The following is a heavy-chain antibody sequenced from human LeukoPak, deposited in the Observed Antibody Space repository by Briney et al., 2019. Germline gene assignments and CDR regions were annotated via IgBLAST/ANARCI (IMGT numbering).Heavy chain of an antibody. CDR2: VYYTGTT. V-gene: IGHV4-59*11. Sequence: SETLSLTCSVSGDSIIKQYGSWIRQPPGKGLEWIEYVYYTGTTHYNPSLKSRVTISVDTSKNQFSLKLSSVTAADTAVYYCARDRRYYDTTGAPLGWFDPWGQGTLVTVSS. CDR3: ARDRRYYDTTGAPLGWFDP. D-gene: IGHD3-22*01. J-gene: IGHJ5*02. CDR1: GDSIIKQY.